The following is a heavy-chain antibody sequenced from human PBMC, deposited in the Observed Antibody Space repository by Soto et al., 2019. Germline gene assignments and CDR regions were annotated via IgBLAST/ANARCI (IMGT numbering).Heavy chain of an antibody. CDR2: ISSSSSTI. CDR3: ASRNDFWSGPGEFDY. Sequence: EVQLVESGGGLVQPGGSLRLSCAASGFTFSSYSMNWVRQAPGKGLEWVSYISSSSSTIYYADSVKGRFTISRDNAKNSLYLQMNSLRAEDTAVYYCASRNDFWSGPGEFDYWGQGTLVTVSS. V-gene: IGHV3-48*01. D-gene: IGHD3-3*01. J-gene: IGHJ4*02. CDR1: GFTFSSYS.